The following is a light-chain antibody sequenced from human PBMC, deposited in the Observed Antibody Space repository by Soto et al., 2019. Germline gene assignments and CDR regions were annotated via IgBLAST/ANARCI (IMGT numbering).Light chain of an antibody. CDR3: QQYGNSVPFT. CDR1: QSIISSY. J-gene: IGKJ2*01. Sequence: EVVLTQSPGTLSLSPGEGATLSCRANQSIISSYLAWYQHKPGQAPRLLIYGVSSRATGVPDRFSGSGSGTDFTLTISRLEPEDFAVYYCQQYGNSVPFTFGQGTKLEIK. CDR2: GVS. V-gene: IGKV3-20*01.